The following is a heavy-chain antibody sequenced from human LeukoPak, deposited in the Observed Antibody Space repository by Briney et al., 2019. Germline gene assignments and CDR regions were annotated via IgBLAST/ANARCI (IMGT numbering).Heavy chain of an antibody. CDR3: AKEIGMGYSGSYYYDY. Sequence: GGSLRLSCAASGFTFSSYAMSWVRQAPGKGLEWVSAISGSGGSTYYADSVKGRSTISRDNSKNTLYLQMNSLRAEDTAVYYCAKEIGMGYSGSYYYDYWGQGTLVTVSS. CDR1: GFTFSSYA. V-gene: IGHV3-23*01. J-gene: IGHJ4*02. D-gene: IGHD1-26*01. CDR2: ISGSGGST.